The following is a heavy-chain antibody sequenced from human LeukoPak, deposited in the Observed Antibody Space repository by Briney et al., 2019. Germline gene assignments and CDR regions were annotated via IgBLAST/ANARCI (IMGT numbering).Heavy chain of an antibody. CDR3: ATSTVTTWTYDY. V-gene: IGHV3-7*01. CDR2: IKQDGSEK. CDR1: GCTFSSYW. J-gene: IGHJ4*02. Sequence: GVALTLSCAASGCTFSSYWMSWVRQAPGKGLEGVANIKQDGSEKYYVDSVKGRFTISSDNAKNSLYLQMNSLRAEDTAVYYCATSTVTTWTYDYWGEGTLVTVSS. D-gene: IGHD4-17*01.